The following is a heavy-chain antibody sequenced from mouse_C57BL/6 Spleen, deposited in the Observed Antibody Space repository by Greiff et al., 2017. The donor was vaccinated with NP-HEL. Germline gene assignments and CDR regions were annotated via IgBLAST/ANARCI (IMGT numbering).Heavy chain of an antibody. CDR1: GYTFTDYY. J-gene: IGHJ4*01. D-gene: IGHD1-1*01. V-gene: IGHV1-26*01. CDR3: ASPFYYGNPYYAMDY. Sequence: VQLQQSGPELVKPGASVKISCKASGYTFTDYYMNWVKQSHGKSLEWIGDINPNNGGTSYNQKFKGKATLTVDKSSSTAYMELRSLTSEDSAVYYCASPFYYGNPYYAMDYWGQGTSVTVSS. CDR2: INPNNGGT.